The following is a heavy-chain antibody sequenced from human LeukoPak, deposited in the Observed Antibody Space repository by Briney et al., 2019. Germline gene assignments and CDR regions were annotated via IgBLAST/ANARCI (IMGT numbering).Heavy chain of an antibody. V-gene: IGHV4-61*02. J-gene: IGHJ4*02. CDR1: GGSISSGSYY. CDR2: IYTSGST. CDR3: ARELGRYCSSTSCAQGIDY. Sequence: SETLSLNCTVSGGSISSGSYYWSWIRQPAGKGLEWIGRIYTSGSTNYNPSLKSRVTISVDTSKNQFSQTLSPVTAAATAANYWARELGRYCSSTSCAQGIDYWGQGTLVTVSS. D-gene: IGHD2-2*01.